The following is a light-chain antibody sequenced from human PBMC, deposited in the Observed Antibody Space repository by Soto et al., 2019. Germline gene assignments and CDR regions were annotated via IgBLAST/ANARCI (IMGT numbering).Light chain of an antibody. V-gene: IGLV2-14*01. Sequence: QSVLAHPASGSGSFGQSITISCSGPNTDLGVYGYVSWYQHHPGKAPKLLIYDVNNRPSGISDRFSGSKSGDTASLTISGLQAEDEADYFCFSKISGFVYGFGTGTKVTVL. CDR3: FSKISGFVYG. CDR2: DVN. J-gene: IGLJ1*01. CDR1: NTDLGVYGY.